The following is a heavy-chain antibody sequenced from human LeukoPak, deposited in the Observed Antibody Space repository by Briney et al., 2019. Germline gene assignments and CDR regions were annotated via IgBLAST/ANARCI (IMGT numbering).Heavy chain of an antibody. J-gene: IGHJ5*02. V-gene: IGHV1-69*05. D-gene: IGHD3-9*01. CDR2: IIPIFGTA. Sequence: ASVKVSCKASGGTFSSYAISWVRQAPGQGLEWMGGIIPIFGTANYAQKFQGRVTMSTDTSTTTAYMELRSLRFDDTAIYYCAKDWHILTGRNCFDPWGQGTLVTVSS. CDR1: GGTFSSYA. CDR3: AKDWHILTGRNCFDP.